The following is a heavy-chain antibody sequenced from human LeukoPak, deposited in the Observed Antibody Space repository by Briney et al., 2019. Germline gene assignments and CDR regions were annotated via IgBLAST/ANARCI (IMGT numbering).Heavy chain of an antibody. CDR3: ASRSGGDYPYFDY. V-gene: IGHV3-7*03. D-gene: IGHD4-17*01. CDR1: GFTFSSYW. CDR2: IKQDGSEK. Sequence: GGSLRLSCAASGFTFSSYWMSWVRQAPGKGLEWVANIKQDGSEKYYADSVKGRFTISRDNSKNTLYLQMNSLRVEDTALYYCASRSGGDYPYFDYWGQGTLVTVSS. J-gene: IGHJ4*02.